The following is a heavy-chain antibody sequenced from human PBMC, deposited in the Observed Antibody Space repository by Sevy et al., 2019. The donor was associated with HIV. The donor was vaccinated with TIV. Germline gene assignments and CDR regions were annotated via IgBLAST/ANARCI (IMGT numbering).Heavy chain of an antibody. CDR1: GGSISSSTYY. CDR2: IYYSGST. CDR3: ARQVAARNMITSGGVIVHWSRGTYLSDS. D-gene: IGHD3-16*02. V-gene: IGHV4-39*01. Sequence: SETLSLTCTVSGGSISSSTYYWGWIRQPPGKGLEWIGNIYYSGSTYYNPSLRSRVTISVDTSNNQFSLRLSSVTATDTAVYFCARQVAARNMITSGGVIVHWSRGTYLSDSWGQGTPVTVSS. J-gene: IGHJ4*02.